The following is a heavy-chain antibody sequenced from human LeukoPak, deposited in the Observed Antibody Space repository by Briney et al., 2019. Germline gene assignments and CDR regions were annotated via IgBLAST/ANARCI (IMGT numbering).Heavy chain of an antibody. Sequence: SETLSLTCTVSGGSISNFYWSWIRQPAGKGLEWIGRIYSSGRTNYNSSLKGRVAMSIDTSNNQFSLKLGSVTAADTAVYYCARDLPSYYFDSGNMFDPWGQGTLVTVSS. CDR1: GGSISNFY. D-gene: IGHD3-10*01. V-gene: IGHV4-4*07. J-gene: IGHJ5*02. CDR3: ARDLPSYYFDSGNMFDP. CDR2: IYSSGRT.